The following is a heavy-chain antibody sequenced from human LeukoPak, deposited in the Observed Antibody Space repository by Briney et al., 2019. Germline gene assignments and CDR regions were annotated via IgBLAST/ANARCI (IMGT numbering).Heavy chain of an antibody. CDR2: IRSKADGGTT. J-gene: IGHJ4*02. CDR1: GFTFSSFW. Sequence: GGSLRLPCTASGFTFSSFWMSWVRQAPGKGLEWVGRIRSKADGGTTEYGAPVKGRFTISRDDSKDTLYLQMNSLKTEDTALYYCTTLRARSDYWGQGTLVTVSS. V-gene: IGHV3-15*01. CDR3: TTLRARSDY. D-gene: IGHD3-3*01.